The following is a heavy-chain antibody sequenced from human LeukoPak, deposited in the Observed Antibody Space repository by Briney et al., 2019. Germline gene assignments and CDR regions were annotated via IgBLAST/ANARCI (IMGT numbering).Heavy chain of an antibody. CDR1: GFSLHTPGVG. D-gene: IGHD3-16*01. V-gene: IGHV2-5*02. CDR2: IYWDDDK. CDR3: VHTPYLYYFDP. Sequence: SGPTLLNPTPTLTPTCTFSGFSLHTPGVGVGWIRQPPGNALEWLSLIYWDDDKRYSPSLKSRLTITKDTSKNQVVLTVTNMDPVDTATYYSVHTPYLYYFDPWGQGTLVTVSS. J-gene: IGHJ4*02.